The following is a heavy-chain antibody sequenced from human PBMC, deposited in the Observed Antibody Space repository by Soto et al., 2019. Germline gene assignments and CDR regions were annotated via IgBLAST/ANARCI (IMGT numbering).Heavy chain of an antibody. CDR1: GGTFSSYT. CDR3: AIFQRAARPRNLLDP. J-gene: IGHJ5*02. CDR2: IIPILGIA. D-gene: IGHD6-6*01. Sequence: GASVKVSCKASGGTFSSYTISWVRQAPGQGLEWMGRIIPILGIANYAQKFQGRVTITADKSTSTAYMELSSLRSEDTAVYYCAIFQRAARPRNLLDPCGQGTLVTVYS. V-gene: IGHV1-69*02.